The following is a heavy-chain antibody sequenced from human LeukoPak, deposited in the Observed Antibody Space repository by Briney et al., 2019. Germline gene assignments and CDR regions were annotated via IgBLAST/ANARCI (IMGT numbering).Heavy chain of an antibody. Sequence: SETLSLTCTVSGGSISSSSYYWGWIRQPPGKGLEWIGYIYYSGSTNYNPSLKSRVTISVDTSKNQFSLKLSSVTAADTAVYYCARGIGGWPPFDYWGQGTLVTVSS. CDR3: ARGIGGWPPFDY. D-gene: IGHD5-12*01. CDR1: GGSISSSSYY. CDR2: IYYSGST. J-gene: IGHJ4*02. V-gene: IGHV4-61*05.